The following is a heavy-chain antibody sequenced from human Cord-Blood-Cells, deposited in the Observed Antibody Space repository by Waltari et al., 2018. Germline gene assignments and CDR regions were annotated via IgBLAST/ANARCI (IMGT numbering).Heavy chain of an antibody. J-gene: IGHJ5*02. V-gene: IGHV1-8*01. Sequence: QVQLLQSGAEVKKPGASVKVSCKASGYTFTSYDINWLRQATGQGLEWMGWMNPNSGNTGYAQKFQGRVTMTRNTSISTAYMELSSLRSEDTAVYYCARVTMVQGVINWFDPWGQGTLVTVSS. CDR2: MNPNSGNT. CDR3: ARVTMVQGVINWFDP. D-gene: IGHD3-10*01. CDR1: GYTFTSYD.